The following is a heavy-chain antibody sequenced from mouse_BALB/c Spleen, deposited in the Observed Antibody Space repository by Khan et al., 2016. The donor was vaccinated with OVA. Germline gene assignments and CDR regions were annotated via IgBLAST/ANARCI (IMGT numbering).Heavy chain of an antibody. CDR3: ARIYRSDFDY. CDR2: INPHIGET. CDR1: GYSFTGYF. J-gene: IGHJ2*01. Sequence: EVELVESGPELVKPGASVKISCKASGYSFTGYFMNWVMQSHGKSLEWIGRINPHIGETFYNQKFKGKATLTVDETSSTTHMELRSLASEDSAVYYSARIYRSDFDYWGQGTTLTVSS. D-gene: IGHD1-1*01. V-gene: IGHV1-20*02.